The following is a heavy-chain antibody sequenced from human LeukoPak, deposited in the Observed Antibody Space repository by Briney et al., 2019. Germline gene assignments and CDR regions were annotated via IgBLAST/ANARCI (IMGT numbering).Heavy chain of an antibody. D-gene: IGHD6-19*01. V-gene: IGHV4-4*07. CDR1: GGSISSYY. CDR3: ASLDSSGWSRV. CDR2: IYTSGST. J-gene: IGHJ4*02. Sequence: ASETLSLTCTVSGGSISSYYWSWIRQPAGKGLEWIGRIYTSGSTNYNPSLKSRVTMSVDTSKNQFSLKLSSVTAADTAVYYCASLDSSGWSRVWGQGTLVTVSS.